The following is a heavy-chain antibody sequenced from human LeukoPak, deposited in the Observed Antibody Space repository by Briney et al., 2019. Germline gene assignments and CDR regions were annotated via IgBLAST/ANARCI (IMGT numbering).Heavy chain of an antibody. CDR2: ISSSGTYI. D-gene: IGHD6-13*01. J-gene: IGHJ4*02. Sequence: GGSLILSCAASGFTFSSYTMNWVRQAPGKGLEWVSSISSSGTYIYYADSLKDRFTISRHNAKNSLYLLMNNLRADDTAVYYCARDPSITAAGAWGQGTLVTVSS. V-gene: IGHV3-21*01. CDR1: GFTFSSYT. CDR3: ARDPSITAAGA.